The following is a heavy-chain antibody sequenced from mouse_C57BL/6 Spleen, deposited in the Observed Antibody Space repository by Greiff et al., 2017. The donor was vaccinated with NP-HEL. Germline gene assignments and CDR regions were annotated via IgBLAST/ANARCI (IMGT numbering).Heavy chain of an antibody. CDR2: ISSGGSYT. V-gene: IGHV5-6*01. Sequence: EVMLVESGGDLVKPGGSLKLSCAASGFTFSSYGMSWVRQTPDKRLEWVATISSGGSYTYYPDSVKGRFTISRDNAKNTLYLQMSSLKSEDTAMYYCARQGSGYFAYWGQGTLVTVSA. CDR1: GFTFSSYG. J-gene: IGHJ3*01. D-gene: IGHD3-2*02. CDR3: ARQGSGYFAY.